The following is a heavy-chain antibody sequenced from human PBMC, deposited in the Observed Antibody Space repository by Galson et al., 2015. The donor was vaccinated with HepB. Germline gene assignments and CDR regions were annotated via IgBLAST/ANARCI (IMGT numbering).Heavy chain of an antibody. D-gene: IGHD6-13*01. V-gene: IGHV4-59*01. CDR2: IYHSGST. CDR3: ARSEPVAAGSYNGMDV. Sequence: SETLSLTCTVSGGSISSYYWSWIRQPPGKGLEWIGYIYHSGSTNYDPSLKSRVTISVDTSKNQFSLKLSSVTAADTAVYYCARSEPVAAGSYNGMDVWGQGTTVTVS. CDR1: GGSISSYY. J-gene: IGHJ6*02.